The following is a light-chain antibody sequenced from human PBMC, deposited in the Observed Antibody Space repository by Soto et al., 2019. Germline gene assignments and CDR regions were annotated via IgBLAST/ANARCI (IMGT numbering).Light chain of an antibody. CDR2: SKN. CDR1: SSNIGSNT. V-gene: IGLV1-44*01. Sequence: QTVVTQPPSASGTPGQRVTISCSGSSSNIGSNTVNWYQQLPGTAPILLSYSKNQRPSVVPDRFDGSKSGTSASLASSGLQTEDEADYYCAAWDDSLNGSYVFGTGTKLTVL. CDR3: AAWDDSLNGSYV. J-gene: IGLJ1*01.